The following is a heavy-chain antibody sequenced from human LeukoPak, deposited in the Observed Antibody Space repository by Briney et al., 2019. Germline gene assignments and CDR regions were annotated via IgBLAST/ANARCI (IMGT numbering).Heavy chain of an antibody. J-gene: IGHJ4*02. D-gene: IGHD4/OR15-4a*01. CDR3: ARQSMLVTHAPLGDY. Sequence: GGCLRLSCAASGFTFSSYSMNRVRQAPGKGLEWVPSISSSSSYIYYADSVKGRFTISRDNAKNSLNLQMNSLRAEDTAVYYCARQSMLVTHAPLGDYWGQGTLVTVSS. CDR1: GFTFSSYS. CDR2: ISSSSSYI. V-gene: IGHV3-21*01.